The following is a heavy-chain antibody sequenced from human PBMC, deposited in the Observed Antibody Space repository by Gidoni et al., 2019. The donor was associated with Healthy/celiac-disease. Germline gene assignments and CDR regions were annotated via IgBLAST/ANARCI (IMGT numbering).Heavy chain of an antibody. J-gene: IGHJ4*02. CDR2: ISSSSSTI. CDR3: ASEREYYDFWSGYPAADY. Sequence: EVQLVESGGGLVQPGGSLRLSCAASGFTFSSYSMNWVRQAPGKGLEWVSYISSSSSTIYYADSVKGRFTISRDNAKNSLYLQMNSLRAEDTAVYYCASEREYYDFWSGYPAADYWGQGTLVTVSS. CDR1: GFTFSSYS. D-gene: IGHD3-3*01. V-gene: IGHV3-48*04.